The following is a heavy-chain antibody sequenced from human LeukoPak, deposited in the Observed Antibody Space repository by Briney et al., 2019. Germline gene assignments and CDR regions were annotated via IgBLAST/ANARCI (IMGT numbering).Heavy chain of an antibody. V-gene: IGHV3-53*01. D-gene: IGHD3-10*01. CDR1: GFTFSSYA. CDR3: ARDHAFISAPPGDY. J-gene: IGHJ4*02. CDR2: IFTSVST. Sequence: PVGSLRLSCAASGFTFSSYAMSWVRQAPGKGLGWVSVIFTSVSTFSADSVKGRFTISRDISKNTLSLQMNSLRAEDTAMYYCARDHAFISAPPGDYWGLGTLVTVSS.